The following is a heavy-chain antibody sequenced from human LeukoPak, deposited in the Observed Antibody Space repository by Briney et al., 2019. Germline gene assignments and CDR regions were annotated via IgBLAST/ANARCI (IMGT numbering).Heavy chain of an antibody. CDR3: RILVVETQSYYYYGMDV. D-gene: IGHD3-22*01. CDR2: ISSGGDTI. CDR1: GFTFSSYE. V-gene: IGHV3-48*03. Sequence: PGGSLRLSCAASGFTFSSYEMNWVRQAPGKGLEWVSYISSGGDTIYYADSVKGRFTISRDNAKKSLYLQMNSLRDEDTAVYYCRILVVETQSYYYYGMDVWGQGTTVTVSS. J-gene: IGHJ6*01.